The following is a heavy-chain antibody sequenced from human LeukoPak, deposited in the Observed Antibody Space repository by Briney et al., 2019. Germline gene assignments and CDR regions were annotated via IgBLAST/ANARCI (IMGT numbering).Heavy chain of an antibody. J-gene: IGHJ4*02. D-gene: IGHD3-10*01. CDR2: ISGSGGGT. Sequence: GGSLRLSCEASGVTFSSYVMSWVRQAPGKGPEWVSGISGSGGGTYYADSVKGRFTISGDNSKNTLYLQMNSLRAEDTAVYYCTGETYYFDYWGQGTLVTVSS. CDR1: GVTFSSYV. CDR3: TGETYYFDY. V-gene: IGHV3-23*01.